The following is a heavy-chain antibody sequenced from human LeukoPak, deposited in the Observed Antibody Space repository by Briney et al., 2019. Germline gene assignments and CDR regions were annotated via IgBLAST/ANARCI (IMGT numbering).Heavy chain of an antibody. V-gene: IGHV3-66*01. CDR3: ARARYYYDSSGYYVRNYFDY. Sequence: HPGGSLRLSRAASGFTVSSNYMSWVRQAPGKGLEWVSVIYSGGSTYYADSVKGRFTISRDNSKNTLYLQMNSLRAEDTAVYYCARARYYYDSSGYYVRNYFDYWGQGTLVTVSS. CDR1: GFTVSSNY. D-gene: IGHD3-22*01. CDR2: IYSGGST. J-gene: IGHJ4*02.